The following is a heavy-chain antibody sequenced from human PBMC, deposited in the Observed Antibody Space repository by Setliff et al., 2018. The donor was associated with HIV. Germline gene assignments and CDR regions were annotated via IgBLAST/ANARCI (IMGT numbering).Heavy chain of an antibody. CDR3: ATLDPSGGNFLAY. V-gene: IGHV4-61*02. J-gene: IGHJ4*02. Sequence: PSETLSLTCTVSGGSMSSGSYFWSWIRQPAGKGLEWIGRIYTGSASYNPSLKSRVTISLDTSKMQFSLRLTSVTAADTAVYYCATLDPSGGNFLAYWGQGTRVTVSS. D-gene: IGHD2-21*02. CDR1: GGSMSSGSYF. CDR2: IYTGSA.